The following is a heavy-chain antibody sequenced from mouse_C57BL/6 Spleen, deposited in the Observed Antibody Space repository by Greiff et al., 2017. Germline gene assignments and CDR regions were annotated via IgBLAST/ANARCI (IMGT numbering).Heavy chain of an antibody. Sequence: VMLVESGAELVKPGASVKISCKASGYAFSSYWMNWVKQRPGKGLEWIGQIYPGDGDTNYNGKFKGKATLTADKSSSTAYMQLSSLTSEDSAVYFCARDGMDAMDYWGQGTSVTVSS. CDR2: IYPGDGDT. V-gene: IGHV1-80*01. CDR1: GYAFSSYW. D-gene: IGHD2-3*01. J-gene: IGHJ4*01. CDR3: ARDGMDAMDY.